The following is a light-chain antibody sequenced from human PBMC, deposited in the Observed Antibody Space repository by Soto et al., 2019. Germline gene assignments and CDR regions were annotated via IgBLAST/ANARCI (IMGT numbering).Light chain of an antibody. CDR2: GAS. V-gene: IGKV3-20*01. J-gene: IGKJ1*01. Sequence: MVLTESQATLYLSQGARATLSCRATRQISSSYLAWYQQKPGQAPKLLIHGASGMPTGVPDRFSGSGSGTDFTLTISRLEPEDFAVYYCQQYGSSPKTFGQGTKVDI. CDR1: RQISSSY. CDR3: QQYGSSPKT.